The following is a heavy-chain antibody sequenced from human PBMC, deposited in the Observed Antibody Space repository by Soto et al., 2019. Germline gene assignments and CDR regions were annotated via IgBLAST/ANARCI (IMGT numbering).Heavy chain of an antibody. V-gene: IGHV1-69*06. CDR3: AREKLEGGIAARQGHFDY. Sequence: QVQLVQSGAEVQKPGSSVKVSCKASGGTFSSYAISWVRQAPGQGLEWMGGIIPIFGTANYAQKVQGRVTLTADKSTRPADMQVRSLRSEYTAAYSCAREKLEGGIAARQGHFDYWGQGTLVTVSS. CDR2: IIPIFGTA. J-gene: IGHJ4*02. CDR1: GGTFSSYA. D-gene: IGHD6-6*01.